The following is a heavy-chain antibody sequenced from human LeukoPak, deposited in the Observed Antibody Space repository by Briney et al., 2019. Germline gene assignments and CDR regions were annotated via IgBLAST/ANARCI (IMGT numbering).Heavy chain of an antibody. Sequence: PGGSLRLSCAASGFTFSSYGMHWVRQAPGKGLEWVAVISYDGSNKYYADSVKGRFTISRDNSKNTLYLQMNSLRAEDTAVYYCARDSWSLDYWGQGTLVTVSS. CDR2: ISYDGSNK. J-gene: IGHJ4*02. CDR1: GFTFSSYG. V-gene: IGHV3-30*03. D-gene: IGHD6-13*01. CDR3: ARDSWSLDY.